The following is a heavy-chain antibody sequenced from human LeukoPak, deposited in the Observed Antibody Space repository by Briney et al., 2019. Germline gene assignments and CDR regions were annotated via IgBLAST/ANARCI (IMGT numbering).Heavy chain of an antibody. V-gene: IGHV4-61*02. CDR1: GGSISSGSYY. D-gene: IGHD2-2*01. CDR2: IYTSGST. CDR3: ARDAKSLYCSSTSCYPRNYYYYMDV. J-gene: IGHJ6*03. Sequence: PSETLSLTCTVSGGSISSGSYYWSWIRQPAGKGLEWIGRIYTSGSTNYNPSLKSRVTISVDTSKNQFSLKLSSVTAADTAVYYCARDAKSLYCSSTSCYPRNYYYYMDVWGKGTTVTISS.